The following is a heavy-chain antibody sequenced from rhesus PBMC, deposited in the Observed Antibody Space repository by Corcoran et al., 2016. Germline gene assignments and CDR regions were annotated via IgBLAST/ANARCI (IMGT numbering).Heavy chain of an antibody. J-gene: IGHJ4*01. CDR3: ASSLPPLYGNYFDY. D-gene: IGHD4-29*01. Sequence: EVRLVESGGGLVQPGGSLRLSCAASGFTFSDYYMSWVRQAPGKGPEGVGFFRKKANGGTAEYAASVKGRFTISRDDSKSIASLQMNSLKTEDTAVYYCASSLPPLYGNYFDYWGQGVLVTVSS. CDR2: FRKKANGGTA. CDR1: GFTFSDYY. V-gene: IGHV3-116*02.